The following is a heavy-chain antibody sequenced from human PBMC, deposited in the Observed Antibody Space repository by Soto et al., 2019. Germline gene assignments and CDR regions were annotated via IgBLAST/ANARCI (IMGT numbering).Heavy chain of an antibody. D-gene: IGHD6-13*01. V-gene: IGHV2-5*02. J-gene: IGHJ4*02. Sequence: QITLKESGPTLVKPTQTLTLTCTFSGFSLSSSGVGVGWIRQPPGKALEWLALIYWDNYKQYSPSLKNRFTINKDTSKNQVVLTMTKLEPVDAGTYYCARVMGSGTVGVFDYWGQGTLVTVYS. CDR1: GFSLSSSGVG. CDR2: IYWDNYK. CDR3: ARVMGSGTVGVFDY.